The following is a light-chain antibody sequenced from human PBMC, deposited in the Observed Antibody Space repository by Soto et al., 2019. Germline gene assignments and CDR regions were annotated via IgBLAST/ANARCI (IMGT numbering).Light chain of an antibody. Sequence: EIVMTQSPATLSVSPGERATLSCRASQSVSSNLAWYQQKPGQAPRLLIYGASTRATGIPARFSGSGSGTDFTHTISRMQSEDFAVYYCEQYNNWPPCTFGQGTKVEIK. V-gene: IGKV3-15*01. CDR3: EQYNNWPPCT. CDR1: QSVSSN. J-gene: IGKJ1*01. CDR2: GAS.